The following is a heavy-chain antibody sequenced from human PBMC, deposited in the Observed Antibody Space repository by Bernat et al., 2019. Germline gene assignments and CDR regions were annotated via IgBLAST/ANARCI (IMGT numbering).Heavy chain of an antibody. J-gene: IGHJ3*02. V-gene: IGHV3-23*01. D-gene: IGHD5-12*01. CDR3: AKVNSGWQIDAFDI. Sequence: EVQLLESGGGLVQPGGSLRLSCAASGFTFRSYAMNWVRQAPGKGLEWVSVISGSGGSTYYANSVKGRFTISRDNSKNTLYLQMNSLRAEDTAVYYCAKVNSGWQIDAFDIWGQGTMVTVSS. CDR1: GFTFRSYA. CDR2: ISGSGGST.